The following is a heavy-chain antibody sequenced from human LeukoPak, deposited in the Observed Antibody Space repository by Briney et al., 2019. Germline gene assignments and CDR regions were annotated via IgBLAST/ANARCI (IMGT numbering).Heavy chain of an antibody. J-gene: IGHJ3*02. CDR2: IYPSGGST. CDR3: ARGITIFGVPWSAFDI. V-gene: IGHV1-46*01. Sequence: ASVKDSLKGSGYTFTSYYMHWLGQARGQGLAWVGIIYPSGGSTSYAQKFQGRVTMTRDTSTSTVYMELSSLRSEDTAVYYCARGITIFGVPWSAFDIWGQGTMVTVSS. CDR1: GYTFTSYY. D-gene: IGHD3-3*01.